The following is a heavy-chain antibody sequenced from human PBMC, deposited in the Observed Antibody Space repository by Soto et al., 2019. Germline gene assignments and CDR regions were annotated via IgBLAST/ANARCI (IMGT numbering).Heavy chain of an antibody. J-gene: IGHJ4*02. CDR2: ISAYNGNT. V-gene: IGHV1-18*04. CDR1: GHTFTSYG. Sequence: ASVKVSCKASGHTFTSYGISWVRQAPGQGLEWMGWISAYNGNTNYAQKLQGRVTMTTDTSTSTAYMELRSLRSDDTAVYYCARYCSGGSCYSGAVDYWGQGTLVTVSS. D-gene: IGHD2-15*01. CDR3: ARYCSGGSCYSGAVDY.